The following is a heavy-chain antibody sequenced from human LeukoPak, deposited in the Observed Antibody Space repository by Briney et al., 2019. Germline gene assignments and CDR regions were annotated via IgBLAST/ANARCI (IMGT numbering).Heavy chain of an antibody. CDR1: GDSISSGGYF. V-gene: IGHV4-31*03. Sequence: SETLSLTCTVSGDSISSGGYFWSWIRQHPGKGLEWIGYIYYTGSTYYNPSLKSRVTISVDTSKNQFSLKLSSVTAADTAVYYCARHKPIAARRYYFDYWGQGTLVTVSS. D-gene: IGHD6-6*01. CDR2: IYYTGST. CDR3: ARHKPIAARRYYFDY. J-gene: IGHJ4*02.